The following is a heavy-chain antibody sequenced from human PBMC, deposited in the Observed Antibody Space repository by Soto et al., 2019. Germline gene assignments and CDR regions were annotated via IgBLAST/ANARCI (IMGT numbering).Heavy chain of an antibody. CDR2: ISYDGSNQ. CDR3: ARTFDMVSYYFDS. Sequence: QVQLVESGGDVVQPGGSVRLSCATSGFSFSSYPLHWVRQAPGKGLEWVAVISYDGSNQYYADSVKGRFTISRDNTKSTLYLQVTSLRPEDTAVYFCARTFDMVSYYFDSWGQGTLLTVSS. V-gene: IGHV3-33*05. CDR1: GFSFSSYP. J-gene: IGHJ4*02. D-gene: IGHD3-10*01.